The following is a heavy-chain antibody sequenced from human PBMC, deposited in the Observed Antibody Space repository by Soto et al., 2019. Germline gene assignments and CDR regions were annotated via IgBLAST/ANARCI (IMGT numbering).Heavy chain of an antibody. J-gene: IGHJ4*02. CDR3: ARGRYGDY. CDR2: ISAHTGNT. D-gene: IGHD1-1*01. V-gene: IGHV1-18*01. Sequence: QVHLVQSGAEVKKPGASVKVSCKGSGYACTTYGITWVRQAPGQGLEWMGWISAHTGNTNYAQKLQGRVTENRDTSTSTAYMELRSLRSDDTAVYYCARGRYGDYWGQGALVTVSS. CDR1: GYACTTYG.